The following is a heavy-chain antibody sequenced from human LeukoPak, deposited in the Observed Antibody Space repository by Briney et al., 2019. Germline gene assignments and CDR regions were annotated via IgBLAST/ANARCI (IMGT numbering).Heavy chain of an antibody. J-gene: IGHJ4*02. Sequence: GASVTVSCKASGYTFTSYYMHWVRQAPGQGLEWMGIINPSGGSTSYAQKFQGRVTMTRDTSTSTVYMELSSLRSEDTAVYYCARDGGSGNYYWDHWGQGTLVTVSS. CDR1: GYTFTSYY. CDR2: INPSGGST. V-gene: IGHV1-46*01. CDR3: ARDGGSGNYYWDH. D-gene: IGHD3-10*01.